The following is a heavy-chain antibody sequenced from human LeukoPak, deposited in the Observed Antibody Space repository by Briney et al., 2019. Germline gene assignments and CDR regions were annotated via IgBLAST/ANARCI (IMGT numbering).Heavy chain of an antibody. Sequence: PGGSQRLSCAASGFTFRSYGMHWVGQAPGKGLEWVAFIRYDGSNKYYADSVKGRFTISRDNSKNTLYLQMNSLRAEDTAVYYCAKDIAPMYYYDSSGYYGDYWGQGTLVTVSS. V-gene: IGHV3-30*02. CDR2: IRYDGSNK. CDR1: GFTFRSYG. D-gene: IGHD3-22*01. CDR3: AKDIAPMYYYDSSGYYGDY. J-gene: IGHJ4*02.